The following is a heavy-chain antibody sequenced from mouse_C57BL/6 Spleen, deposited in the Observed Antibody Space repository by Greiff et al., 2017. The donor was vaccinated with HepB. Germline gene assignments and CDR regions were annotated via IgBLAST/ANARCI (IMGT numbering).Heavy chain of an antibody. J-gene: IGHJ4*01. CDR1: GFSLTSYA. D-gene: IGHD1-1*01. CDR3: ARKWDYYEGGNYYAMDY. V-gene: IGHV2-9-1*01. CDR2: IWTGGGT. Sequence: VKLVESGPGLVAPSQSLSITCTVSGFSLTSYAISWVRQPPGKGLEWLGVIWTGGGTNYNSALKSRLSISKDNSKSQVFLKMNSLQTDDTARYYCARKWDYYEGGNYYAMDYWGQGTSVTVSS.